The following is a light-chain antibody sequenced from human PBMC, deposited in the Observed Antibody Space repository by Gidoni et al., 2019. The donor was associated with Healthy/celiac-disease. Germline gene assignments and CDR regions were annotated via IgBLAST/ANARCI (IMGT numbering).Light chain of an antibody. CDR2: GKN. J-gene: IGLJ2*01. CDR1: SLRSYY. Sequence: SSELTQDPAVSVALGPTVRITCQGDSLRSYYASWYQQKPGQAPVLVIYGKNNRPAGIPDRFSGSSSGNTASLTITGAQAEDEADYYCNSRDSSGNHRRRVVFGGGTKLTVL. V-gene: IGLV3-19*01. CDR3: NSRDSSGNHRRRVV.